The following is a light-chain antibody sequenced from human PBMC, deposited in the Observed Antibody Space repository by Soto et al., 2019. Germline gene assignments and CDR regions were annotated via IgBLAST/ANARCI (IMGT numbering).Light chain of an antibody. Sequence: QSALTQPASVSGSPGQTVIISCTGTSSDVGGYNYVSWYQQYPGKAPKLMIYEVSNRPSGVSGRFSGSKSANTASLTISGLQTEDEANYYCSSYTASNTVLFAGGTKLTVL. CDR2: EVS. CDR3: SSYTASNTVL. V-gene: IGLV2-14*03. J-gene: IGLJ2*01. CDR1: SSDVGGYNY.